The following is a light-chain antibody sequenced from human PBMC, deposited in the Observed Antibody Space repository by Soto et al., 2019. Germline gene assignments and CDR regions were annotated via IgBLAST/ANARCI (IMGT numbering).Light chain of an antibody. V-gene: IGLV2-14*03. Sequence: QSALTQPASVSGSPGQSITISCTGTSSDVGGYNFVSWYQQHPGKVPKLMIFDVNSRPSGVSDRFSGSKSGNTASLTISGLQADDEGDEYCSSYTSSSTQVFGSGTKVTVL. J-gene: IGLJ1*01. CDR1: SSDVGGYNF. CDR2: DVN. CDR3: SSYTSSSTQV.